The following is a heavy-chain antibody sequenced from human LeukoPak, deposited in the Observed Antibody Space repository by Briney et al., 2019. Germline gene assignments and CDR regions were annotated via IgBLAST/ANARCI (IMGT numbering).Heavy chain of an antibody. D-gene: IGHD3-9*01. CDR2: VNPYNGQT. J-gene: IGHJ6*02. CDR1: GYTFANYG. CDR3: ARAPQGRYFDWLLSYGMGV. V-gene: IGHV1-18*04. Sequence: ASVKVSCKASGYTFANYGVTWVRQAPGQGLEWMGWVNPYNGQTKYAQKVQGRITMATDTSTNTAYMDLQSLTSDDTAVYYCARAPQGRYFDWLLSYGMGVWGQGTTVTV.